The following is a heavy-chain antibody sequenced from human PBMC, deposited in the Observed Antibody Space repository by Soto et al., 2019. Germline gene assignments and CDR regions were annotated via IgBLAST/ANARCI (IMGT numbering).Heavy chain of an antibody. CDR1: GAPITTTKW. J-gene: IGHJ6*02. CDR3: ATQTISYTWGV. Sequence: QVQLQESGPGLVKPSETLSLTCTVSGAPITTTKWWAWVRLPPGKGLEWIGELSRGDERSSNPSPEXRFTMSLDKPNNHFSPKLTSVTAADTAIYSCATQTISYTWGVWGRGPSVTVSS. D-gene: IGHD3-16*01. V-gene: IGHV4-4*02. CDR2: LSRGDER.